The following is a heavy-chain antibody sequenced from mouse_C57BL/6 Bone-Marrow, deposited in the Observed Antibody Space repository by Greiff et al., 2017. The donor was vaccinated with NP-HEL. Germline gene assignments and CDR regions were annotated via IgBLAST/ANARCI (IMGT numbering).Heavy chain of an antibody. Sequence: VKLQQSGAELMKPGASVKLSCKATGYTFTGYWIEWVKQRPGHGLEWIGEILPGSGSTNYNEKFKGKATFTADTSSNTAYMQLSSLTTEDSAIYYCARVGGYSNYDYYAMDYWGQGTSVTVSS. J-gene: IGHJ4*01. D-gene: IGHD2-5*01. CDR1: GYTFTGYW. CDR2: ILPGSGST. CDR3: ARVGGYSNYDYYAMDY. V-gene: IGHV1-9*01.